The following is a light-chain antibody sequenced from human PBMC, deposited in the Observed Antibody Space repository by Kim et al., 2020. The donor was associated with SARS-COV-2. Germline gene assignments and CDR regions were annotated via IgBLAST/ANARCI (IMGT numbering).Light chain of an antibody. J-gene: IGLJ2*01. V-gene: IGLV1-44*01. CDR3: AAWDDSLNGVV. CDR2: SNN. CDR1: SRRSGSNA. Sequence: VTIWCARRSRRSGSNAVHWDQPLPGTAPHLRIYSNNHRPSGVPDRFSGSKSGTAASLAISGLQSEDEADYDCAAWDDSLNGVVFGGGTQLTVL.